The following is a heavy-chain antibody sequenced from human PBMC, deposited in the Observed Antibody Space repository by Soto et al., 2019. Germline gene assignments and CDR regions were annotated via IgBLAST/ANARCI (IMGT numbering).Heavy chain of an antibody. J-gene: IGHJ3*02. Sequence: GAPVEVSSTTSGYNFFVSYIHWVRQAPGQGPXWXXXINPXXXDXXXXQNFQGRVTVTRDTSITTAHMELNGLRSDDTAMYYRAIRNPAFDIWGQGTVVDVS. CDR2: INPXXXDX. V-gene: IGHV1-2*06. CDR3: AIRNPAFDI. CDR1: GYNFFVSY.